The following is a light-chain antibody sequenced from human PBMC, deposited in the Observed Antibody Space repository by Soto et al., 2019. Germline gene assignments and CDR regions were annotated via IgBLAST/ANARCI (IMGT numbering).Light chain of an antibody. CDR1: QSVSNN. CDR3: QPYNNWPLT. CDR2: DTS. J-gene: IGKJ4*01. Sequence: EIVLMESPGNLSLSPGERATLSCRPSQSVSNNYLAWYQQKPGKAPRLPIYDTSTRATGVPTRFSGSRSGAEFTLTINSLQSEDFAVYYCQPYNNWPLTFGGGTKVDI. V-gene: IGKV3-15*01.